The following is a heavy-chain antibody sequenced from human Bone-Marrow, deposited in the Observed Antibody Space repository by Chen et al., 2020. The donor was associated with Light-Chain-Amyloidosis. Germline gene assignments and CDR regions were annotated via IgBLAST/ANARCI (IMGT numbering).Heavy chain of an antibody. CDR3: ARTTYSRGFYDGYLDL. D-gene: IGHD3-22*01. Sequence: QVQLQESGPGLVKPSETLSLTCTISGGSIGNYYWSWLLQPPGKGLEWIGYIYDSGGHNYGPSRRGRVSLSVDTSKVQVYLRLRTVTAGDKATYYCARTTYSRGFYDGYLDLWGRGTLVTVFS. CDR1: GGSIGNYY. CDR2: IYDSGGH. J-gene: IGHJ2*01. V-gene: IGHV4-59*01.